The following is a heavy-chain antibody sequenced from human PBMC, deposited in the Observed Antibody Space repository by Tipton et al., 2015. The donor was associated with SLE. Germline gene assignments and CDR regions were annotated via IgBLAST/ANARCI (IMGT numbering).Heavy chain of an antibody. D-gene: IGHD3-10*01. V-gene: IGHV4-59*08. Sequence: TLSLTCTVSGGSISSYYWSWIRQPPGKGLEWIGYIYYSGSTNYNPSLKSRVTISVDTSKNQFSLNLSSVTAADTAVYYCARNYYGSGSHFDLWGRGTLVTVSS. CDR2: IYYSGST. J-gene: IGHJ2*01. CDR3: ARNYYGSGSHFDL. CDR1: GGSISSYY.